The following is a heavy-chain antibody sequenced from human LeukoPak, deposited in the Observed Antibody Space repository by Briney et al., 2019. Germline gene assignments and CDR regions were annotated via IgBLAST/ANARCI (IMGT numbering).Heavy chain of an antibody. CDR3: ARVRTAMVTGYYYYYYMDV. V-gene: IGHV3-74*01. D-gene: IGHD5-18*01. CDR1: GFTFSSYW. J-gene: IGHJ6*03. CDR2: INSDGSTT. Sequence: GGSLRLSCAASGFTFSSYWMHWVRQAPGKGLVWVSRINSDGSTTSFADSVKGRFTISRDNAKNTLYLQMNSLRAEDTAVYSCARVRTAMVTGYYYYYYMDVWGKGTTVTVSS.